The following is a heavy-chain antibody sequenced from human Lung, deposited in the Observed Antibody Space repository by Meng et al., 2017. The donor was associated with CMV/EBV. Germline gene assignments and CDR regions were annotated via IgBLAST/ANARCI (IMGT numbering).Heavy chain of an antibody. Sequence: GESLKISCAASGFTFDNHAMHWVRQAPGKGLQWVAFIRYDGTNTYHADPVKGRFSISRDNSKNTLYLQMNSLRAEDTAVYYCAKGGYCTSSSCYMDWYFDLWGRGTLVTVSS. J-gene: IGHJ2*01. V-gene: IGHV3-30*02. CDR2: IRYDGTNT. CDR1: GFTFDNHA. CDR3: AKGGYCTSSSCYMDWYFDL. D-gene: IGHD2-2*02.